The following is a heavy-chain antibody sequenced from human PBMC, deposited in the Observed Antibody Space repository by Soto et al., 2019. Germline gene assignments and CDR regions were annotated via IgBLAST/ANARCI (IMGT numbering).Heavy chain of an antibody. V-gene: IGHV1-69*13. CDR3: ARDPGRTGTSYYYYYGMDV. D-gene: IGHD1-1*01. J-gene: IGHJ6*02. Sequence: SVKVSCTASGGTFSSYAISWVRQAPGQGLEWMGGIIPIFGTANYAQKFQGRVTITADESTSTAYMELSSLRSEDTAVYYCARDPGRTGTSYYYYYGMDVWGQGTTVTVSS. CDR2: IIPIFGTA. CDR1: GGTFSSYA.